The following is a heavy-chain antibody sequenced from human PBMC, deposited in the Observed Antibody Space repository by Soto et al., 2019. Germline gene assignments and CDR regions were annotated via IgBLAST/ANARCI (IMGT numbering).Heavy chain of an antibody. Sequence: QVQLVQSGAEVKKPGSSVRVSCKASGGTLNSYTISWVRQAPGQGLEWMGGIIPVFGTTDYAQKFQGRVTITADQSTGTAYLDLFSVRCEDTAIYYCSISNSYCRGDFWGQGTLVTVSS. D-gene: IGHD1-1*01. CDR1: GGTLNSYT. CDR3: SISNSYCRGDF. V-gene: IGHV1-69*01. CDR2: IIPVFGTT. J-gene: IGHJ4*02.